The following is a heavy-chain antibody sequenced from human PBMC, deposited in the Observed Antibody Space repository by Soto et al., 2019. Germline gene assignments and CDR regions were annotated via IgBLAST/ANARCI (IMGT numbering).Heavy chain of an antibody. Sequence: ASVKVSCKXSGYTFTGYYMHWVRQAPGQGLEWMGWINPNSGGTNYAQKFQGWVTMTRDTSISTAYMELSRLRSDDTAVYYCARDGIALAGTGGEFDYWGQGTLVTVSS. CDR3: ARDGIALAGTGGEFDY. CDR1: GYTFTGYY. CDR2: INPNSGGT. J-gene: IGHJ4*02. D-gene: IGHD6-19*01. V-gene: IGHV1-2*04.